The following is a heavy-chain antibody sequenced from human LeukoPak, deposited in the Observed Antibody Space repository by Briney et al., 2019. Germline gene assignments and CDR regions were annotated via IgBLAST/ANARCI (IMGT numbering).Heavy chain of an antibody. CDR1: GFTFSSYS. V-gene: IGHV3-21*01. D-gene: IGHD3-16*01. CDR3: AKVFGAKQDHDAFDI. J-gene: IGHJ3*02. CDR2: ISSSSSYI. Sequence: GGSLRLSCAASGFTFSSYSMNWVRQAPGKGLEWVSSISSSSSYIYYADSVKGRFTVSRDNSKNTLFLQMNSLRPEDSAVYFCAKVFGAKQDHDAFDIWGQGTMVIVSS.